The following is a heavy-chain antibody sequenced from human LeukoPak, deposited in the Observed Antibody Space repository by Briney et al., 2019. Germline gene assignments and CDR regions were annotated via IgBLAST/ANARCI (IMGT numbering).Heavy chain of an antibody. CDR1: GFTFSSYT. D-gene: IGHD6-19*01. CDR3: ARGGQWFDY. V-gene: IGHV3-48*01. Sequence: GGSLRLSCAASGFTFSSYTMNWVRQAPGKGLEWVSYISSSSTTIYYADSVKGRFTISRDNSNNTLYLQMNSLRAEDTAVYYCARGGQWFDYWGQGTLVTVSS. J-gene: IGHJ4*02. CDR2: ISSSSTTI.